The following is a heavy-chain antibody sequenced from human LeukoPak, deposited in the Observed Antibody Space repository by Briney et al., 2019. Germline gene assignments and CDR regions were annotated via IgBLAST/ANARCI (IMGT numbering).Heavy chain of an antibody. V-gene: IGHV1-69*05. CDR1: GGTFSSYA. Sequence: SVKVSCKASGGTFSSYAISWVRQASGQGLEWMGRIIPIFGTANYAQKFQGRVTITTDESTSTAYMELSSLRSEDTAVYYCARDRDFWSGYLFDYWGQGTLVTVSS. CDR2: IIPIFGTA. CDR3: ARDRDFWSGYLFDY. D-gene: IGHD3-3*01. J-gene: IGHJ4*02.